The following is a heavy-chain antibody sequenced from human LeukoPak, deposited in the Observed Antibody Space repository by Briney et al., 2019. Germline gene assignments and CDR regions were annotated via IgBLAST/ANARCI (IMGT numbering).Heavy chain of an antibody. J-gene: IGHJ4*02. V-gene: IGHV4-34*01. CDR1: GASFGDSY. D-gene: IGHD3-16*01. CDR3: ARGRYGPRLGN. CDR2: INNSGST. Sequence: PSETLSLTCAVYGASFGDSYWSWIRQSPEKGLEWIGEINNSGSTSYNPSLNSRVIMSVDRSKNQFSLRLTSVTAADTAVYYCARGRYGPRLGNWGQGTLVTVSS.